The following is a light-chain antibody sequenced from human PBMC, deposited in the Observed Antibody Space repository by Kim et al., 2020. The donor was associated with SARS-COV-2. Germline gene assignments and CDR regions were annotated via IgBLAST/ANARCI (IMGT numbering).Light chain of an antibody. CDR2: RNN. Sequence: ELTQPPSASGTPGQRVTISCSGSNSNIGINTVNWYQQFPGTAPKLLIYRNNQRPSGVPDRFSGSKSGTSASLALSGLQSEDEADYYCATWDDSLNAWVFGGGTQLTVL. CDR1: NSNIGINT. J-gene: IGLJ3*02. V-gene: IGLV1-44*01. CDR3: ATWDDSLNAWV.